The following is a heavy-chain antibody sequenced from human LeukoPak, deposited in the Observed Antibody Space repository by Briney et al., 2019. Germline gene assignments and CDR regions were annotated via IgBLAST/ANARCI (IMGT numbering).Heavy chain of an antibody. D-gene: IGHD3-22*01. CDR1: GGSFSGYY. V-gene: IGHV4-34*01. CDR2: INHSGST. Sequence: SETLSLTCAVYGGSFSGYYWSWIRQPPGKGLEWIGEINHSGSTNYNPSLKSRVTISVDTSKNQFSLKLSSVTAAGTAVYYCTRGSIAYYYMDVWGKGTTVTISS. CDR3: TRGSIAYYYMDV. J-gene: IGHJ6*03.